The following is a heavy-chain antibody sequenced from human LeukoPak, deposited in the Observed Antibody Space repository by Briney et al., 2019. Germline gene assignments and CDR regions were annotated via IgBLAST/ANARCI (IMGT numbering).Heavy chain of an antibody. J-gene: IGHJ4*02. CDR2: LNQDGSDK. CDR3: AKFRSPQIRFLEWLFSD. V-gene: IGHV3-7*03. CDR1: GITFRSYS. Sequence: GSPRLSWSTSGITFRSYSISWVRQAPGKGPGWVAALNQDGSDKYYVDSVKGRFTISRDNSKNPLYLQMNSLRVEGTAVFYCAKFRSPQIRFLEWLFSDWGQGTLVTVSS. D-gene: IGHD3-3*01.